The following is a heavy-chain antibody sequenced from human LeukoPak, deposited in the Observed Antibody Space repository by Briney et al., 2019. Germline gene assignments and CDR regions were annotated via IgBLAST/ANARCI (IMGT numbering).Heavy chain of an antibody. Sequence: GGSLRLSCAASGFTFSSYAMHWVRQAPGKGLEWVAVISYDGSNKYYADSVKGRFTISRDNSKNTLYLQMNSLRAEDTAVYYCARAPTAMVSGLDYWGQGTLVTVSS. D-gene: IGHD5-18*01. J-gene: IGHJ4*02. CDR1: GFTFSSYA. CDR2: ISYDGSNK. V-gene: IGHV3-30*04. CDR3: ARAPTAMVSGLDY.